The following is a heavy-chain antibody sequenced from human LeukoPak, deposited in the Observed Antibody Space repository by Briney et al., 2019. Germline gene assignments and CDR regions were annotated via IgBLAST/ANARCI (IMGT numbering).Heavy chain of an antibody. CDR3: ARGIPSFSLFGMVIY. D-gene: IGHD3-3*01. Sequence: AAEKISRSASGDNFPGYDIHWVRQTPGQGFEWMGWINPNNGDTNYAQKFQGRVTMTRDTSVSTAFMELSTLKSDDAAVYYCARGIPSFSLFGMVIYWGQGTLLTVSS. CDR1: GDNFPGYD. V-gene: IGHV1-2*02. J-gene: IGHJ4*02. CDR2: INPNNGDT.